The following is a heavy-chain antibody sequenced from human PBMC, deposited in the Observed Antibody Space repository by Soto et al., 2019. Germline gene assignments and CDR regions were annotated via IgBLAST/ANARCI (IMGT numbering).Heavy chain of an antibody. V-gene: IGHV3-30-3*01. CDR3: AKDPSPVDFYDAFDI. Sequence: PGGSLRLSCAASGFTFSSYAMHWVRQAPGKGLEWVAVISYDGSNKYYADSVKGRFTISRDNSKNTLYLQMNSLRAEDTAVYYCAKDPSPVDFYDAFDIWGQGTMVTVSS. CDR1: GFTFSSYA. J-gene: IGHJ3*02. CDR2: ISYDGSNK.